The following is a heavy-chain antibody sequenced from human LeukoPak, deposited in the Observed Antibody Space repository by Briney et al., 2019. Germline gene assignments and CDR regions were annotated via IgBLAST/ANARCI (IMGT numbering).Heavy chain of an antibody. CDR2: IWYDGSKK. J-gene: IGHJ4*02. D-gene: IGHD2-2*01. V-gene: IGHV3-33*01. Sequence: GRSLRLSCAASGFSFSSYGIHWVRQAPGKRLEWVAVIWYDGSKKYYADSVKGRFIISRDNSRNTLYLQMNSLRAEDTAVYYCARDYHRLFDYWGQGTLVTVSS. CDR3: ARDYHRLFDY. CDR1: GFSFSSYG.